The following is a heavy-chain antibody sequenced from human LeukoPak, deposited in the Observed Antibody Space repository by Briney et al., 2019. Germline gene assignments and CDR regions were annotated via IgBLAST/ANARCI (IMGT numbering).Heavy chain of an antibody. CDR3: AKGSGSSCYSPCDY. Sequence: GRSLRLSCAASGFTFSSYAMHWVRQAPGKGLEWVAVISYDGSNKYYADSVKGRFTISRDNSKNTLYLQMNSLRAEDTAVYYCAKGSGSSCYSPCDYWGQGILVTVSS. V-gene: IGHV3-30-3*01. CDR1: GFTFSSYA. CDR2: ISYDGSNK. J-gene: IGHJ4*02. D-gene: IGHD2-15*01.